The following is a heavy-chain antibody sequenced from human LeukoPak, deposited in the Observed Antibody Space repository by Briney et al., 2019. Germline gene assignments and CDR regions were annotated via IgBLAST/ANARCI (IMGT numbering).Heavy chain of an antibody. CDR2: ISSSDNTI. D-gene: IGHD2-2*01. CDR1: GFTFSSYE. J-gene: IGHJ4*02. CDR3: ARDSALGCYSTNCYFDY. V-gene: IGHV3-48*03. Sequence: PGGSLRLSCAASGFTFSSYEMNWVRQAPGKGLEWISYISSSDNTIYYADSVKGRFTISRDNAKNSLYLQMNSLRAEDTAVCYCARDSALGCYSTNCYFDYWGQGTLVTVSS.